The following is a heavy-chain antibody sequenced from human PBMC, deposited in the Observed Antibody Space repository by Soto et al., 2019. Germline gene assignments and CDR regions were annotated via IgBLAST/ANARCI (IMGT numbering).Heavy chain of an antibody. CDR3: ARARSYCSGGSCYIRQAYYYGMDV. CDR1: GYTFTSYG. V-gene: IGHV1-18*01. CDR2: ISAYNGNT. D-gene: IGHD2-15*01. J-gene: IGHJ6*02. Sequence: VASVKVSCKASGYTFTSYGISWVRQAPGQGLEWMGWISAYNGNTNYAQKLQGRVTMTTDTSTSTAYMELRSLRSDDTAVYYCARARSYCSGGSCYIRQAYYYGMDVWGQGTTVTGSS.